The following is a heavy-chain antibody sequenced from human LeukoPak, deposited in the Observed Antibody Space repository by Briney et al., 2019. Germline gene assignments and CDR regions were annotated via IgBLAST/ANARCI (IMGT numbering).Heavy chain of an antibody. CDR1: AFTFSSYG. CDR3: AKDHYGGNSGYFDY. V-gene: IGHV3-23*01. J-gene: IGHJ4*02. D-gene: IGHD4-23*01. Sequence: GGTLRLSCAASAFTFSSYGMSWVRQAPGKGLEWVSAISGSGGSTYYADSVKGRFTISRDNSKNTLYLQMNSLRAEDTAVYYCAKDHYGGNSGYFDYWGQGTLVTVSS. CDR2: ISGSGGST.